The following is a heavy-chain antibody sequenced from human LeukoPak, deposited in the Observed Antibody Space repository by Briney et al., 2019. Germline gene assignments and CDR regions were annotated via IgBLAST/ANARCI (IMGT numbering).Heavy chain of an antibody. Sequence: GGSLRLSCAASGFTFSSYAMHWVRQAPGKGLEWVAVISYDGSNKYYADSVKGRFTISRDNSKNTLYLQMNSLRAEDTAVYYCARDGGFVVVYYYMDVWGKGTTVTVSS. J-gene: IGHJ6*03. CDR2: ISYDGSNK. D-gene: IGHD2-2*01. CDR3: ARDGGFVVVYYYMDV. CDR1: GFTFSSYA. V-gene: IGHV3-30-3*01.